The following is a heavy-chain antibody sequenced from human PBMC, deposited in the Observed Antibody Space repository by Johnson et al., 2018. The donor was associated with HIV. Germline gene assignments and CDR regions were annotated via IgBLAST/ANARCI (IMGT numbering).Heavy chain of an antibody. V-gene: IGHV3-30*02. CDR1: GFTFSSYG. J-gene: IGHJ3*02. CDR3: GKCIWGSSLIDVFDI. Sequence: QVQLLESGGGVVQPGGSLRLSCAASGFTFSSYGMHWVRQAPGKGLEWVAFIQYDESNKRYADSVKGRLTISRDNSKNTLYLQMNSLRAEDTAVYYCGKCIWGSSLIDVFDIWGQGTRVTVSS. CDR2: IQYDESNK. D-gene: IGHD6-13*01.